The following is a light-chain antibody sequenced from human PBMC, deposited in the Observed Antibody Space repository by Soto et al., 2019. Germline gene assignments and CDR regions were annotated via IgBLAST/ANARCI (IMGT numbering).Light chain of an antibody. V-gene: IGKV1-5*03. CDR1: QTISSW. CDR3: QQSYSPLIT. Sequence: IQITQSPSTLSGSVGDRVTITCRASQTISSWLAWYQQKPGKAPKLLIYKASTLKRGVPSRFSGSGSGTEFALTISSLQPDDFITYYCQQSYSPLITFGQGTRLEIK. J-gene: IGKJ5*01. CDR2: KAS.